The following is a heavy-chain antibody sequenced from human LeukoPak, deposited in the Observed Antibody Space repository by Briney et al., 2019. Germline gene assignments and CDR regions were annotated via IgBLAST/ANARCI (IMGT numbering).Heavy chain of an antibody. V-gene: IGHV3-21*01. D-gene: IGHD6-19*01. CDR2: ISSSYI. CDR3: ARDSVRSSGWYSEFPNWFDP. J-gene: IGHJ5*02. Sequence: GGSMRLSCAASGFTFSSYSMNWDRQAPGEGREWVSSISSSYIYYADSVKGRFTISRDNAKNSLYLQMNSLRAEDTAVYYCARDSVRSSGWYSEFPNWFDPWGQGTLVTVSS. CDR1: GFTFSSYS.